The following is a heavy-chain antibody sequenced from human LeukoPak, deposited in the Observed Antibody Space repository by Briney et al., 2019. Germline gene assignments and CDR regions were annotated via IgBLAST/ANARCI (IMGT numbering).Heavy chain of an antibody. D-gene: IGHD6-19*01. CDR3: ARLSTTSGWYSWFDP. CDR2: TYYTGST. V-gene: IGHV4-39*07. Sequence: SETLSLTCTVSGGSVSSRPHFWAWIRQTPGKGLEWIGTTYYTGSTTYNPSLKSRVTISVDSSKNQFSLRLSSVTAADTAVYYCARLSTTSGWYSWFDPWGQGTLVTVSS. J-gene: IGHJ5*02. CDR1: GGSVSSRPHF.